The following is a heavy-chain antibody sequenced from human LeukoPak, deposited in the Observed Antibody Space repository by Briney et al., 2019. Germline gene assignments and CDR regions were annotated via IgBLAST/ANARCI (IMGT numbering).Heavy chain of an antibody. Sequence: PGGSLRLSCAASGFTFSTYSMNWVRQAPGKGLEWVSSISSSVSYIYYADSVRGRFTISRDNVKNSLYLQMNSLRAEDTAVYYCAGTFDIVATRIDYWGQGTLVTVSS. CDR2: ISSSVSYI. J-gene: IGHJ4*02. CDR1: GFTFSTYS. CDR3: AGTFDIVATRIDY. V-gene: IGHV3-21*01. D-gene: IGHD5-12*01.